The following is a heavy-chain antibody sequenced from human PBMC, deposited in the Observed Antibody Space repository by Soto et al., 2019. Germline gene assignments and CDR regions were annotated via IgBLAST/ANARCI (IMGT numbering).Heavy chain of an antibody. CDR3: AREELNCGGDCFAF. CDR1: GFTVSSYE. D-gene: IGHD2-21*01. CDR2: IGTSETDT. V-gene: IGHV3-48*03. Sequence: VQLVESGGGLIQPGGSLRLSCAASGFTVSSYEFNWVRQAPGKGLEWISYIGTSETDTYYAGSVKGRFTVSRDNAKNSVYLQMSSLRAEDTAIYYCAREELNCGGDCFAFWGQGALVTVSS. J-gene: IGHJ4*02.